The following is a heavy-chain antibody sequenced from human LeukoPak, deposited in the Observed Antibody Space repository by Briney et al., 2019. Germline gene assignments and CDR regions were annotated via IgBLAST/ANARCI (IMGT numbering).Heavy chain of an antibody. Sequence: SETLSLTCAVYGASFSAYYWSWIRQPPGKGLEWIGEINHSGSTNYNPSLKSRVTISVDTSKNQFSLKLSSVTAADTAVYYCAREKTGTMVRGVIRHYYGMDVWGKGTTVTVSS. D-gene: IGHD3-10*01. V-gene: IGHV4-34*01. CDR2: INHSGST. J-gene: IGHJ6*04. CDR3: AREKTGTMVRGVIRHYYGMDV. CDR1: GASFSAYY.